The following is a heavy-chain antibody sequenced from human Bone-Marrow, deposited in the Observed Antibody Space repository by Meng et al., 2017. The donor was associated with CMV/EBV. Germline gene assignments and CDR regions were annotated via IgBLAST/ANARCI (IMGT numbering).Heavy chain of an antibody. J-gene: IGHJ2*01. CDR1: GFTFSSYS. CDR3: ARAGGNSIYWYFDL. D-gene: IGHD4-23*01. CDR2: ISSSSYI. Sequence: GESLKISCAASGFTFSSYSMNWVRQAPGKGLEWVSSISSSSYIYYADSVKGRFTISRDNAKNSLYLQMNSLRAEDTAVYYCARAGGNSIYWYFDLWGRGTLVTVSS. V-gene: IGHV3-21*01.